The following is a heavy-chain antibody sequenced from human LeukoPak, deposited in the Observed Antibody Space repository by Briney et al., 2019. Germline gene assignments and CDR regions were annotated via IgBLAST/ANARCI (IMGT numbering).Heavy chain of an antibody. Sequence: PGGSLRLSCAASGFTFSSYWMHWVRQAPGKGLVWVPRINSDGSSTSYADSVKGRFTISRDNAKNTLYLQMNSLRAEDTAVHYCARGRKDWYVDLWGRGTLVTVSS. V-gene: IGHV3-74*01. CDR3: ARGRKDWYVDL. CDR1: GFTFSSYW. J-gene: IGHJ2*01. D-gene: IGHD1-14*01. CDR2: INSDGSST.